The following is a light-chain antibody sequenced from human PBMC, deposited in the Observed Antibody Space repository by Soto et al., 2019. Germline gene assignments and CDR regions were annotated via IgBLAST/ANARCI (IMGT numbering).Light chain of an antibody. CDR1: QGIGNY. CDR3: QQLDSYPIT. J-gene: IGKJ5*01. V-gene: IGKV1-9*01. CDR2: GAS. Sequence: GDRVTITCRASQGIGNYLAWYQQKPGKAPQLLIYGASTLQSGVPSRFGGSGSGTEFTLTISSLQPEDFATYYCQQLDSYPITFGQGTRAEMK.